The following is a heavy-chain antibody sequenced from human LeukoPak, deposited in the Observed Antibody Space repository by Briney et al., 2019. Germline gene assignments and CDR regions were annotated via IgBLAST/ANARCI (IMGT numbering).Heavy chain of an antibody. D-gene: IGHD2/OR15-2a*01. Sequence: GGSLRLSCAASGFTFSTYAMSWVRQAPGKGLVWVSHINSDRSWTSYADSVKGRFTISKDNAKNTVYLQMNSLRAKDTAVYYCVSFYETYWGRGTLVTVSS. CDR1: GFTFSTYA. CDR2: INSDRSWT. J-gene: IGHJ4*02. V-gene: IGHV3-74*01. CDR3: VSFYETY.